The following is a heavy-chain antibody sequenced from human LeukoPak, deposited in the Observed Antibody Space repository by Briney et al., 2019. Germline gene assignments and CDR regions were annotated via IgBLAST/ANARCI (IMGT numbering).Heavy chain of an antibody. D-gene: IGHD5-18*01. Sequence: PGGSLRLSCAASGFTFSDYYMSWIRQAPGKGLEWVSGINWNGGSTGYADSVKGRFTISRDNAKNSLYLQMNSLRAEDTALYYCARESGYSYGYYFDYWGQGTLVTVSS. J-gene: IGHJ4*02. CDR2: INWNGGST. CDR1: GFTFSDYY. V-gene: IGHV3-20*04. CDR3: ARESGYSYGYYFDY.